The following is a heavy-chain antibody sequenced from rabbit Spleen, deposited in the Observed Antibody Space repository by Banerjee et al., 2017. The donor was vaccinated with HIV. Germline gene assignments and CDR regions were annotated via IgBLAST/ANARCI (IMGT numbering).Heavy chain of an antibody. D-gene: IGHD8-1*01. Sequence: QEQLEESGGGLVQPGASLTLTCKASGIDFTNYNFMCWVRQAPGKGLEWIACIDIGSRDFTYYATWAKGRFSISKTSSTTVTLQMTSLTVADTATYFCARDTGSSFSTYGMDLWGQGTLVTV. V-gene: IGHV1S45*01. J-gene: IGHJ3*01. CDR3: ARDTGSSFSTYGMDL. CDR1: GIDFTNYNF. CDR2: IDIGSRDFT.